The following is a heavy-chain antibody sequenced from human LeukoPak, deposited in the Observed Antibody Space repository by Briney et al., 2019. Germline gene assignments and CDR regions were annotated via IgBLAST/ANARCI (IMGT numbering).Heavy chain of an antibody. D-gene: IGHD6-13*01. CDR1: GFSFSDYW. J-gene: IGHJ4*02. Sequence: PGGSLRLSCAASGFSFSDYWMSWVRQAPGKGLEWVSAISGSGGSTYYADSVKGRFTISRDNSKNTLYLQMNSLRAEDTGVYYCAKGEHIAAAYFDYWGQGTLVTVSS. CDR3: AKGEHIAAAYFDY. V-gene: IGHV3-23*01. CDR2: ISGSGGST.